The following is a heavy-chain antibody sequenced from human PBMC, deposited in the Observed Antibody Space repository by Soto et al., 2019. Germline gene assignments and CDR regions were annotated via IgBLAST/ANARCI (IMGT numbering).Heavy chain of an antibody. V-gene: IGHV1-69*13. Sequence: SVKVSCKASGGTFSSYAISWVRQAPGQGLEWMGGIIPIFGTANYAQKFQGRVTITADESTSTAYMELSSLRSEDSAVYYCARDYYDSSGYYSWFDPWGQGTLVTVSS. CDR1: GGTFSSYA. CDR2: IIPIFGTA. J-gene: IGHJ5*02. CDR3: ARDYYDSSGYYSWFDP. D-gene: IGHD3-22*01.